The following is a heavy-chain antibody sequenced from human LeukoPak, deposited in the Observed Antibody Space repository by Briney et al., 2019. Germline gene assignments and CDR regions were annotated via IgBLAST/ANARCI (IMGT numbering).Heavy chain of an antibody. Sequence: ASVKVSCKASGYTFITYPINWVRQAPGQGLEWMGWINTNTGSPTYAQGLTGRFVFSLDTSVSTAFLQITSLKAEDTALYYCVRGIDTTGYFNYSGQGTLVTVSS. J-gene: IGHJ4*02. CDR1: GYTFITYP. CDR3: VRGIDTTGYFNY. D-gene: IGHD3-22*01. CDR2: INTNTGSP. V-gene: IGHV7-4-1*02.